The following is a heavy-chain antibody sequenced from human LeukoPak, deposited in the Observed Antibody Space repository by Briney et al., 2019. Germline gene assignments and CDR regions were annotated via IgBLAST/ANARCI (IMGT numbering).Heavy chain of an antibody. CDR3: ASWGSSAFDY. V-gene: IGHV4-59*01. Sequence: SESLSLTCPVAGGSISSYYWSWIRQLPGEGLEWIGYIYYSGSTNYNPSLKSRVTISVDTSKNQFSLKLSSVTAADTAVYYCASWGSSAFDYWGQGTLVTVSS. CDR2: IYYSGST. J-gene: IGHJ4*02. CDR1: GGSISSYY. D-gene: IGHD3-16*01.